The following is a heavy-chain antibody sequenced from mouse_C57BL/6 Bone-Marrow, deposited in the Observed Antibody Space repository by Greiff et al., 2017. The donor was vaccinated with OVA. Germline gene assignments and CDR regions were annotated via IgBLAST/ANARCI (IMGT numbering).Heavy chain of an antibody. CDR3: TRDEDY. V-gene: IGHV1-15*01. Sequence: QVHVKQSGAELVRPGASVTLSCKASGYTFTDYEMHWVKQTPVHGLEWIGAIDPDTGGTAYNQKFKGKARLTADKASSTAYMELRSLTSEDSADYYCTRDEDYWGQGTSVTVSS. CDR2: IDPDTGGT. J-gene: IGHJ4*01. CDR1: GYTFTDYE.